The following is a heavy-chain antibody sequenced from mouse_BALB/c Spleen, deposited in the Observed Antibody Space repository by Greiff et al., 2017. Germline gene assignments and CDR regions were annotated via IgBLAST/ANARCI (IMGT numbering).Heavy chain of an antibody. V-gene: IGHV5-17*02. CDR1: GFTFSSFG. D-gene: IGHD2-12*01. CDR3: ARSKATAGLYDIDY. Sequence: EVKLMESGGGLVQPGGSRKLSCAASGFTFSSFGMHWVRQAPEKGLEWVAYISSGSSTIYYADTVKGRFTISRDNPKNTLFLQMTSLRSGDTAMYYCARSKATAGLYDIDYWGQGTTLTVSS. CDR2: ISSGSSTI. J-gene: IGHJ2*01.